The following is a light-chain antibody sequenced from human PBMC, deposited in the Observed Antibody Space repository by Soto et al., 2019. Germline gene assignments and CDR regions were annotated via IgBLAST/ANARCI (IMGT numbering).Light chain of an antibody. CDR2: DAS. V-gene: IGKV3-11*01. CDR3: QQYGTPFT. CDR1: QSVCSY. J-gene: IGKJ3*01. Sequence: EILLTQSPATLSLSPGERATLSCRASQSVCSYLAWYQQKPGQAPRILIYDASNRATGNPDRFSGSGSGTDFTLTINGLEPEYFAVYYYQQYGTPFTFGPGTKVDIK.